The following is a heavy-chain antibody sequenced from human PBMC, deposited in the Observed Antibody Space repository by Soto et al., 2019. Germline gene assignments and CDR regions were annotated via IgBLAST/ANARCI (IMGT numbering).Heavy chain of an antibody. CDR3: ATLTVGAGVRGY. CDR2: ITERP. D-gene: IGHD1-26*01. Sequence: QVQLQESGPGLVEPSQTLSLTCTVSGDFVSRPTYHWSWIRQRPGKGLEWIGYITERPYDNPFLLSRVSISLDHSRNQFPPDLSAATAADTAVFFCATLTVGAGVRGYWGQGTLVTVSS. J-gene: IGHJ4*02. CDR1: GDFVSRPTYH. V-gene: IGHV4-31*03.